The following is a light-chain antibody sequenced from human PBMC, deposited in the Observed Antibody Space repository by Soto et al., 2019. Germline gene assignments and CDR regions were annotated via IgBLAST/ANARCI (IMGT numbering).Light chain of an antibody. CDR1: SSDVGAYDY. CDR2: DVS. CDR3: SSYTSSSTLV. V-gene: IGLV2-14*03. Sequence: QSALPQPASVSGSPGQSITVSCTGTSSDVGAYDYVSWYQHHPGKAPKLMIYDVSYRPSGVSNRFSGSKSGNTASLTISGLQAEDEAEYYCSSYTSSSTLVFGTGTKLTVL. J-gene: IGLJ1*01.